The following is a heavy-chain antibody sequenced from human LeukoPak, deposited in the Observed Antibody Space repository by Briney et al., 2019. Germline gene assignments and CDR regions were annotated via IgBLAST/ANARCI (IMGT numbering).Heavy chain of an antibody. J-gene: IGHJ3*02. CDR2: VYSGGDT. CDR3: VRDRNAFDI. Sequence: GGSLRLSCIVSGFTVSDNSMSWVRQAPGKGLEWVSFVYSGGDTYYAESVKDRFTISRDNAKNTVYLQMNSLRVEDTAVYYCVRDRNAFDIWGQGTLVTVSS. CDR1: GFTVSDNS. V-gene: IGHV3-66*01.